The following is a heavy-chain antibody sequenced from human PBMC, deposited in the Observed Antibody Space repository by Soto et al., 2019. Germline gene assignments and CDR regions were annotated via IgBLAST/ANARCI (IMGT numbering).Heavy chain of an antibody. CDR1: GFTFSGYA. V-gene: IGHV3-23*01. CDR2: ISGSGDST. Sequence: EVQLLESGGGLVQPGGSLRLSCAAAGFTFSGYAMSGVRQAPGKGLEWVSVISGSGDSTYYADSVKGRFTISRDNSKNTLYLQMNSLRAEDTAVYYCARRTSGWYLDYWGQGTLVTVSS. CDR3: ARRTSGWYLDY. D-gene: IGHD6-19*01. J-gene: IGHJ4*02.